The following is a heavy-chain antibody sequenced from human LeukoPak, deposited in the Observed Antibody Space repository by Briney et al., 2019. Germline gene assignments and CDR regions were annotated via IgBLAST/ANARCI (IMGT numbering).Heavy chain of an antibody. CDR3: ASSGLPRDAFDI. CDR2: IYYSGST. V-gene: IGHV4-59*08. D-gene: IGHD6-19*01. CDR1: GVSISSHY. Sequence: SETLSLTCTVSGVSISSHYWSWIRQPPGKGLEWIGYIYYSGSTNYNPSLKSRVTISVDTSKNQFSLKLSSVTAADTAVYYCASSGLPRDAFDIWGQGTMVTVSS. J-gene: IGHJ3*02.